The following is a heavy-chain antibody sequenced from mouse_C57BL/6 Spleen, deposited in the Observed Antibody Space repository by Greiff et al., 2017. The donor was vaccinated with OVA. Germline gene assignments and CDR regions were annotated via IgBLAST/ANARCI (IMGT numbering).Heavy chain of an antibody. CDR1: GYTFTSYW. Sequence: VQLQQPGAELVKPGASVKLSCKASGYTFTSYWMQWVKQRPGQGLEWIGEIDPSDSYTNYNHKFKGKATLTVDTSSSTAYMQLSSLTSEDSAVYDCARRDYRVHAMDYWGQGTSVTVSS. J-gene: IGHJ4*01. CDR3: ARRDYRVHAMDY. CDR2: IDPSDSYT. V-gene: IGHV1-50*01. D-gene: IGHD2-4*01.